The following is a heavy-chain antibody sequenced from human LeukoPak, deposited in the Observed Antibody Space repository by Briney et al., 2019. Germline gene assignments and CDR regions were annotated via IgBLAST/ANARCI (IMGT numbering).Heavy chain of an antibody. Sequence: RTGGSLRLSCAASGFTFSNYAMGWVRQAPGKGLEWVSSIRGTVDNTHYADAVKGRFTISRDISKNTLYLQMNSLRAEDTARYYCAKASTRDTGYYFDSWGQGTLVTVSS. J-gene: IGHJ4*02. CDR1: GFTFSNYA. CDR3: AKASTRDTGYYFDS. CDR2: IRGTVDNT. V-gene: IGHV3-23*01. D-gene: IGHD3-9*01.